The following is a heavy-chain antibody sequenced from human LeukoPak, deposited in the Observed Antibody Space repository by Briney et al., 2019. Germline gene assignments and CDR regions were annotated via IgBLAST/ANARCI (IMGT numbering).Heavy chain of an antibody. CDR3: AKVFSVGMDV. J-gene: IGHJ6*04. CDR2: ISYDGSNK. Sequence: GRSLRLSCAASGFTFSSYGMHWARQAPGKGLEWVAVISYDGSNKYYADSVKGRFTISRDNSKNTLYLQMNSLRAEDTAVYYCAKVFSVGMDVWGKGTTVTVSS. CDR1: GFTFSSYG. V-gene: IGHV3-30*18. D-gene: IGHD3-10*01.